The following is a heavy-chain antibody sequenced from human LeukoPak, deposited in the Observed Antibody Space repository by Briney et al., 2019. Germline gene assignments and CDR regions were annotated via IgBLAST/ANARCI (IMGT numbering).Heavy chain of an antibody. V-gene: IGHV1-18*01. J-gene: IGHJ5*02. CDR1: GYTFTSYG. D-gene: IGHD2/OR15-2a*01. CDR2: INTYNGNT. CDR3: ARDLVHHRLLATTYNWFDR. Sequence: ASVTVSCKASGYTFTSYGISWVRQAPGQGLEWMGWINTYNGNTKYAQKLQGRVTMTTDTSTSTAYMELRSLRSDDTAVYYCARDLVHHRLLATTYNWFDRWGQGTLVTVSS.